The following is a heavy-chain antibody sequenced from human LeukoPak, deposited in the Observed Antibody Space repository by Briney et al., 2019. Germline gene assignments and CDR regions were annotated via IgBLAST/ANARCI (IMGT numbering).Heavy chain of an antibody. CDR2: ISTTSGNI. CDR3: ARRAPSHDFDD. CDR1: GFTFSSYS. J-gene: IGHJ4*02. Sequence: GGSLRLSCAASGFTFSSYSMNWVRQAPGKGLEWVAAISTTSGNIYYADSVKGRFTISRDNAKNSLYLQMNSLRVEDTALYYCARRAPSHDFDDWGQGTLVTVSS. V-gene: IGHV3-21*01.